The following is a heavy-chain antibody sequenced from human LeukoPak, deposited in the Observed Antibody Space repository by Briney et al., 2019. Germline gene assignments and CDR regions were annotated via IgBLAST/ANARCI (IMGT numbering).Heavy chain of an antibody. CDR3: AKLDDILTGYSRTLFDY. V-gene: IGHV3-23*01. Sequence: QAGGSLRLSCAASGFTFSSYAMSWVRQAPGKGLEWVSAISGSGGSTYYADSVKGRFTISRDNSKNTLYLQMNSLRAEDTAVYYCAKLDDILTGYSRTLFDYWGQGTLVTVSS. CDR1: GFTFSSYA. J-gene: IGHJ4*02. D-gene: IGHD3-9*01. CDR2: ISGSGGST.